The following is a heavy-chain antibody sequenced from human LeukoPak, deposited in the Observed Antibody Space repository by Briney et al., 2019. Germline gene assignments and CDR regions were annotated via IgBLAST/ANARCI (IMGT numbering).Heavy chain of an antibody. CDR3: ARDLPGGHWYFDL. CDR2: ISYDGSNK. D-gene: IGHD3-16*01. J-gene: IGHJ2*01. Sequence: PGRSLRLSCAASGFTFSSYGMHWVRQAPGKGLEWVAVISYDGSNKYYADSVKGRFTISRDNSKNTLYLQMNSLRAEDTAVYYCARDLPGGHWYFDLWGRGTLVIVSS. V-gene: IGHV3-30*03. CDR1: GFTFSSYG.